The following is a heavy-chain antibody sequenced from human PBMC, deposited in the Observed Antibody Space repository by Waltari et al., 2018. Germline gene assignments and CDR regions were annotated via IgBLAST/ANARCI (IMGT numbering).Heavy chain of an antibody. V-gene: IGHV3-23*01. CDR2: ISGSVGRT. CDR1: GFSFSSYA. Sequence: EVQLLESGGGLVQPGGSLRLSCAASGFSFSSYAMNWVRQAPGKGVEWVPAISGSVGRTYDADSVRGLFTISRDNSKPTLYLQMNSLRAEDTAVYYCAKDRSAAGYYFDYWGQGTLVTVSS. D-gene: IGHD6-13*01. CDR3: AKDRSAAGYYFDY. J-gene: IGHJ4*02.